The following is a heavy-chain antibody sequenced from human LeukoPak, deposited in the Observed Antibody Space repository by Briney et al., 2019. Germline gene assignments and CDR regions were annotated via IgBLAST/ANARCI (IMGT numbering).Heavy chain of an antibody. CDR3: ARVRAGYCTSTSCYTGIDV. V-gene: IGHV3-30*03. D-gene: IGHD2-2*01. Sequence: GRSLRLSCAASGFTFSSYGMHWVRQAPGKGLEWVALVSYDGSNEYYADSVRGRFTISGDNSKFTLYMQMNSLRAEDTAVYYCARVRAGYCTSTSCYTGIDVWGQGTTVTVSS. J-gene: IGHJ6*02. CDR2: VSYDGSNE. CDR1: GFTFSSYG.